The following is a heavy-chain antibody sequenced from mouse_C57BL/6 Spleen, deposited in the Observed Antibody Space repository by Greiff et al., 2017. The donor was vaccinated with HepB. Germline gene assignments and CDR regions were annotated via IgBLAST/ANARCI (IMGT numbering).Heavy chain of an antibody. CDR3: ARGNYGSDYYAMDY. V-gene: IGHV5-16*01. J-gene: IGHJ4*01. CDR1: GFTFSDYY. CDR2: INYDGSST. Sequence: EVKLVESEGGLVQPGSSMKLSCTASGFTFSDYYMAWVRQVPEKGLEWVANINYDGSSTYYLDSLKSRFIISRDNAKNILYLQMSSLKSEDTATYYCARGNYGSDYYAMDYWGQGTSVTVSS. D-gene: IGHD1-1*01.